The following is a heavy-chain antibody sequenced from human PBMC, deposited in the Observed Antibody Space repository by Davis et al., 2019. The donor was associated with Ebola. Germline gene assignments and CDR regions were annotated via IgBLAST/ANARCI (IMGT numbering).Heavy chain of an antibody. D-gene: IGHD3-3*01. CDR1: GFTFSSYA. Sequence: SCKASGFTFSSYAMSWVRQAPGKGLEWVSSISSSSSYIYYADSVKGRFTISRDNAKNSLYLQMNSLRAEDTAVYYCARDSWSGPLDYYGMDVWGQGTTVTVSS. CDR3: ARDSWSGPLDYYGMDV. CDR2: ISSSSSYI. V-gene: IGHV3-21*01. J-gene: IGHJ6*02.